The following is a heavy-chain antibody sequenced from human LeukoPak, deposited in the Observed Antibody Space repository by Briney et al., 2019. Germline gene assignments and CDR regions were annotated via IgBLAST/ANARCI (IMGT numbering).Heavy chain of an antibody. D-gene: IGHD3-10*01. Sequence: SETLSLTCTVSGGSISSSSYYWGWIRQPPGKGLEWIGSIYYSGSTYYNPSLKSRVTISVDTSKNQFSLKLSSVTAADTAVYYCARLGYYYGSGSYYTEDWYFDLWGRGTLVTVSS. CDR3: ARLGYYYGSGSYYTEDWYFDL. V-gene: IGHV4-39*07. CDR2: IYYSGST. J-gene: IGHJ2*01. CDR1: GGSISSSSYY.